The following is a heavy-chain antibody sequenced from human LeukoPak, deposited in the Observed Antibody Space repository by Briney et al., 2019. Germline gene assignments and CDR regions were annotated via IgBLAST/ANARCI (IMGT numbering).Heavy chain of an antibody. CDR2: IYTSGST. Sequence: SQTLSLTCTVSGGSISSGSYYWSWIRQPAGKGQEWIGRIYTSGSTNYNPSLKSRVTISVDTSKNQFSLKLSSVTAADTAVYYCARDDDSSGLLHAFDIWGQGTMVTVSS. CDR3: ARDDDSSGLLHAFDI. D-gene: IGHD3-22*01. J-gene: IGHJ3*02. V-gene: IGHV4-61*02. CDR1: GGSISSGSYY.